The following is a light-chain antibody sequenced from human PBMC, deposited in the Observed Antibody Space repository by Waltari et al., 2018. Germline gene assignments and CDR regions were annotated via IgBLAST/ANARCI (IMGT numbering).Light chain of an antibody. J-gene: IGLJ2*01. CDR3: CSYAGADTSVL. CDR1: SSAVGCYDF. CDR2: DVP. Sequence: QSALTQPRSVSGSPGQSVTVSCPGTSSAVGCYDFVSLYQQYPGKAPKLIIYDVPKRPPGVPDRFSGSKSGNPASLTISGLLNDDEADYYCCSYAGADTSVLFGGGTTLTVL. V-gene: IGLV2-11*01.